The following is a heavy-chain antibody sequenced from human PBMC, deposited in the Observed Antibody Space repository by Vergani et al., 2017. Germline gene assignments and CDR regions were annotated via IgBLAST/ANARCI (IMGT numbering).Heavy chain of an antibody. V-gene: IGHV1-46*01. CDR3: ARDSRYCSSTSCYVGRDWFDP. D-gene: IGHD2-2*01. CDR1: GYTFTSYY. CDR2: INPIVGST. Sequence: QVQLLNPGAEVKKPGASVKFSCKASGYTFTSYYLHWFRRPPGQGFGWMGIINPIVGSTSYAQKFQGRVTMTRDTSTSTVYMELSSLRSEDTAVYYCARDSRYCSSTSCYVGRDWFDPWGQGTLVTVSS. J-gene: IGHJ5*02.